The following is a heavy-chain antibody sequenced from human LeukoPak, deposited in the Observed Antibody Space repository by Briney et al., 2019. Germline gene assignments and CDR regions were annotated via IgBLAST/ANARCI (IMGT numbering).Heavy chain of an antibody. V-gene: IGHV4-59*12. CDR1: GGFLSGYY. CDR2: IYDSGST. CDR3: ARLTRQRSLTYFDY. Sequence: SETLSLTCTVSGGFLSGYYWSWIRQSPARGLEWLGYIYDSGSTKYNPSLKSRVTISVDTSKNQFSLKLSSVTAADTAVYYCARLTRQRSLTYFDYWGQGTLVTVSS. J-gene: IGHJ4*02.